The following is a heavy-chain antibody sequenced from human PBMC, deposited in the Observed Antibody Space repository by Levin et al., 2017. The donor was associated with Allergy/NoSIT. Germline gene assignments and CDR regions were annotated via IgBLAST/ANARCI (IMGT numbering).Heavy chain of an antibody. J-gene: IGHJ6*02. D-gene: IGHD3-10*01. Sequence: PGGSLRLSCVGSGFTFTTFSMNWVRQAPGRGLEWVSSIGTSLSYIYYADSVKGRFTISRDNAKNSLYLQMNSLRGEDTAVYYCARDGDYYGSRSYRDGMDVWGQGTTVTVSS. CDR2: IGTSLSYI. CDR1: GFTFTTFS. V-gene: IGHV3-21*01. CDR3: ARDGDYYGSRSYRDGMDV.